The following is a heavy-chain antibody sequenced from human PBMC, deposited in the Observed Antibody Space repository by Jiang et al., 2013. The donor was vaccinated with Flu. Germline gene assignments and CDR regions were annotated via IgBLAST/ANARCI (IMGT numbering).Heavy chain of an antibody. CDR3: ARLSIAARPFDY. V-gene: IGHV4-34*01. J-gene: IGHJ4*02. CDR2: INHSGST. Sequence: KGLEWIGEINHSGSTNYNPSLKSRVTISVDTSKNQFSLKLSSVTAADTAVYYCARLSIAARPFDYWGQGTLVTVSS. D-gene: IGHD6-6*01.